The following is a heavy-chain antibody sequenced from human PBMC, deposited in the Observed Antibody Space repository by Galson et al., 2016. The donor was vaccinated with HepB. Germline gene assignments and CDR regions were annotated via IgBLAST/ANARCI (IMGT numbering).Heavy chain of an antibody. D-gene: IGHD3-22*01. Sequence: SLRLSCAASGFPFRSNAMHWVRQAPGKGLEWVAVISYDGSKKVYADSVKGRFTISRDHSKNTFHLQMNSLRPEEPAVYYCARDLTPLIVVVNTYYFDSWGQGTRVTVSS. V-gene: IGHV3-30*04. CDR2: ISYDGSKK. CDR1: GFPFRSNA. CDR3: ARDLTPLIVVVNTYYFDS. J-gene: IGHJ4*02.